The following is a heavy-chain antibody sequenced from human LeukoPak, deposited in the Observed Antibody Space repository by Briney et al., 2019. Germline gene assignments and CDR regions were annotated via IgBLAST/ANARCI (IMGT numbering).Heavy chain of an antibody. V-gene: IGHV3-66*01. CDR2: IYSGGST. CDR1: GFTFSSYA. D-gene: IGHD6-13*01. CDR3: ARGSSSSWYVRYFDY. J-gene: IGHJ4*02. Sequence: GGSLRPSCAASGFTFSSYAMSWGRQAPGKGLEWVSVIYSGGSTYYADSVKGRCTISSDNSKNTLYLQMNSPRAEDTAVYSCARGSSSSWYVRYFDYWGQGTLVTVSS.